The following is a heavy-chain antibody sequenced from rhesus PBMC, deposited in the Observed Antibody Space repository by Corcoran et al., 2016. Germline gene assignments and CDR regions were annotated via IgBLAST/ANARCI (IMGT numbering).Heavy chain of an antibody. D-gene: IGHD2-2*01. J-gene: IGHJ4*01. CDR2: SSGSGGTT. CDR1: GGSIRSNY. V-gene: IGHV4-173*01. CDR3: AKEANYCTTTTCYGIDY. Sequence: QLQLQESGPGLVKHSETLSLTCAVSGGSIRSNYWGWIRQTPGKGREWIGHSSGSGGTTDDNPSLMSRFTISTATSKNQFSLKLSSVTVADTAVYYCAKEANYCTTTTCYGIDYWGQGVLVTVSS.